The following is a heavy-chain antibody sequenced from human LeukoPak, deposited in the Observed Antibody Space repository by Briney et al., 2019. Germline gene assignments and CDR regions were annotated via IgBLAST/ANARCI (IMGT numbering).Heavy chain of an antibody. V-gene: IGHV4-59*01. CDR3: ARGGRQDYVYFDQ. Sequence: SETLSLTCTVSGGSISSYYWSWIRQPPGKGLEWIGYINYSGSTNYNPSLKSRVTMSVDTSKNQFSLKLSSVTAADTAMYYCARGGRQDYVYFDQWGQGSLVTVSS. J-gene: IGHJ4*02. D-gene: IGHD4-17*01. CDR1: GGSISSYY. CDR2: INYSGST.